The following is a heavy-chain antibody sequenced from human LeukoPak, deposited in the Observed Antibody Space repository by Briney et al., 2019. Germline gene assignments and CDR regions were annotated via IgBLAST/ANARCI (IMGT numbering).Heavy chain of an antibody. V-gene: IGHV3-23*01. CDR3: ARRIAAAGTCFDY. J-gene: IGHJ4*02. CDR2: ISGSGGST. Sequence: GGSLRLSCAASGFTFSSYAMSWVRQAPGKGLEWVSAISGSGGSTYYADSVKGRFTISRDNPKDTLYLQMNSLRAEDTAVYYCARRIAAAGTCFDYWGQGTLVTVSS. D-gene: IGHD6-13*01. CDR1: GFTFSSYA.